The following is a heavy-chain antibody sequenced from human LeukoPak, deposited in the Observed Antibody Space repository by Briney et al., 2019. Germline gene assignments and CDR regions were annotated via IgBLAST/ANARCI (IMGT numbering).Heavy chain of an antibody. V-gene: IGHV3-21*01. CDR2: ISSSSYI. Sequence: PGGSLRLSCAASGFTFSSYSMNWVRQAPGKGLEWVSSISSSSYIYYADSVKGRFTISRDNAKNSLYLQMNSLRAEDTAVYYCARDREYSSSSGYWGQGTLVTVSS. CDR3: ARDREYSSSSGY. J-gene: IGHJ4*02. CDR1: GFTFSSYS. D-gene: IGHD6-6*01.